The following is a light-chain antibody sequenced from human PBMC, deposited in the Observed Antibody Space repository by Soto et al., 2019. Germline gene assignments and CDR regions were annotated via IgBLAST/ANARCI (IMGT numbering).Light chain of an antibody. J-gene: IGLJ1*01. CDR3: SSHTSYSTRV. Sequence: QSALTQPASVSGSPGQSIAISCTGTSSDVGGYNYVSWYQQHPGKPPKLMIHEVSNRPSGISDRFSGSKSGNTASLTISGLQADDEADYYCSSHTSYSTRVFGTGTKLTVL. V-gene: IGLV2-14*01. CDR1: SSDVGGYNY. CDR2: EVS.